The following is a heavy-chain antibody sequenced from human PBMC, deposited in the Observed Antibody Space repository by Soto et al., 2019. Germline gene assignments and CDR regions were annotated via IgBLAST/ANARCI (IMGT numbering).Heavy chain of an antibody. J-gene: IGHJ6*02. CDR2: INPNSGGT. D-gene: IGHD3-10*01. Sequence: ASVKVSCKASGYTFTGYYMHWVRQAPGQGLKWMGWINPNSGGTNYAQKFQGRVTMTRDTSISTAYMEMSRLRSDDTAVYYCARGLYYNYYGLDVWGQGTTVTASS. V-gene: IGHV1-2*02. CDR3: ARGLYYNYYGLDV. CDR1: GYTFTGYY.